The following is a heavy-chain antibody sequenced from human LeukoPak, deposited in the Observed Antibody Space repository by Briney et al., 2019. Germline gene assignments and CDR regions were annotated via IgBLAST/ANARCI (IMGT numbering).Heavy chain of an antibody. J-gene: IGHJ4*02. Sequence: PGGSLRLSCAASGFSFSSYDMCWVRQAPGKGLEWVSGISESDGSTYYPGSVKGRFTISRDNSRNTLYLQMNSLRADDTAVYFCAKSGGFGGSPYYDYRGQGALVTVSS. CDR1: GFSFSSYD. CDR2: ISESDGST. D-gene: IGHD2-15*01. V-gene: IGHV3-23*01. CDR3: AKSGGFGGSPYYDY.